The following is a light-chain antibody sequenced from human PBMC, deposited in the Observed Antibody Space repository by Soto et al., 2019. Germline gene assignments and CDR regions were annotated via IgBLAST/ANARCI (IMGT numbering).Light chain of an antibody. Sequence: DIQMTQSPSTLPASVGDRVTITCRASQTTSSWLAWYQQTPGKAPDLLIYDASRLAGGVPSRFSGSESGTEFTLTIGSMQPDDCATYFCQQYYNYSTFGQGTKVEV. CDR3: QQYYNYST. V-gene: IGKV1-5*01. CDR1: QTTSSW. CDR2: DAS. J-gene: IGKJ1*01.